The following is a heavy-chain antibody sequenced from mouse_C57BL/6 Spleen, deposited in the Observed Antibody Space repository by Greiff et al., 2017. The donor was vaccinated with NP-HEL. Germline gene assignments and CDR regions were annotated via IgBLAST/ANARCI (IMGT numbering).Heavy chain of an antibody. Sequence: QVQLQQPGAELVMPGASVKLSCKASGYTFTSYWMHWVKQRPGQGLEWIGEIDPSDSYTNYNQKFKGKSTLTVDKSSSTAYVQLSSLTSEDSAVYYCARITTVVAKDYFDYWGQGTTLTVSS. V-gene: IGHV1-69*01. D-gene: IGHD1-1*01. CDR2: IDPSDSYT. CDR3: ARITTVVAKDYFDY. J-gene: IGHJ2*01. CDR1: GYTFTSYW.